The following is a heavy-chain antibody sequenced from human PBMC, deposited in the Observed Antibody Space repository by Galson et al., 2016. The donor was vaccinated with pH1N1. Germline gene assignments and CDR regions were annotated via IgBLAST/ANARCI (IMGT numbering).Heavy chain of an antibody. J-gene: IGHJ6*03. D-gene: IGHD6-13*01. CDR1: GFSFSIYR. V-gene: IGHV3-21*01. CDR2: ISGTGSHI. Sequence: SLRLSCAASGFSFSIYRMNWVRQAPGKGLEWVSSISGTGSHINYADSVEGRFTISRDNAKNALLLHMNSMRGEDTALYYCARDYVVIAASPDYYYYMDVWGKGTTVTVSS. CDR3: ARDYVVIAASPDYYYYMDV.